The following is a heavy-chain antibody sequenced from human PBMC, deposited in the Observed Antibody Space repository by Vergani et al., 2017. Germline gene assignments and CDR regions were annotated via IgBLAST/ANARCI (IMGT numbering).Heavy chain of an antibody. D-gene: IGHD4-17*01. CDR1: GFTFSYYS. CDR2: ISSSSSTI. Sequence: EVQLVESGGALVQPGGSLRLSCAASGFTFSYYSMNWVRQAPGKGLEWVSYISSSSSTIYYADSVRGRFTISRDNAKNSLFLQMNSLRAEDTAVYYCARDSYGDYDDWFDPWGQGTLVTVSS. V-gene: IGHV3-48*01. CDR3: ARDSYGDYDDWFDP. J-gene: IGHJ5*02.